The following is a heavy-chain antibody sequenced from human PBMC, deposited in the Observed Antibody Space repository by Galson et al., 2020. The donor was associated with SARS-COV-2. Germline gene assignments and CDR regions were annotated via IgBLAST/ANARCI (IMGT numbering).Heavy chain of an antibody. Sequence: CGLPLANPTQPLTQTCNLSGVSRSTSGMQVAGIRHPPGKSLEWLALSRRDDGKNHRTSLKTRLTISKDTSKNQVVLTMTNMDPVDTATYYCARIPTICGVVIGDEYFYGMDAWGQGTTVTVSS. D-gene: IGHD3-3*01. CDR1: GVSRSTSGMQ. V-gene: IGHV2-70*01. CDR2: SRRDDGK. CDR3: ARIPTICGVVIGDEYFYGMDA. J-gene: IGHJ6*02.